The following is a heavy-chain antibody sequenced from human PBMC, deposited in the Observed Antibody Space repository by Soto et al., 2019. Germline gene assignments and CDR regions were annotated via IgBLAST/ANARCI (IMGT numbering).Heavy chain of an antibody. D-gene: IGHD4-17*01. CDR3: AKDSFYYGDYGTVDY. CDR2: ISGSGGST. CDR1: GFTFSSYA. V-gene: IGHV3-23*01. J-gene: IGHJ4*02. Sequence: EVQLLESGGGLVQPGGSLRLSCAASGFTFSSYAMSWVRQAPGKGLEWVSAISGSGGSTYYADSVKGRFTISRDNSKNTLYLQMNRLRAEDTAVYYCAKDSFYYGDYGTVDYWGQGTLVTVSS.